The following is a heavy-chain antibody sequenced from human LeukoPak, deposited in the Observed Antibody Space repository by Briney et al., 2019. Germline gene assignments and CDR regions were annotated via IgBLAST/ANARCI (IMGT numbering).Heavy chain of an antibody. CDR3: ARLDFGSQDY. CDR2: ISAYNGNT. Sequence: ASVKVSCKNSGYTFTSDGISWVRQAPGQGLEWMGWISAYNGNTNYAQKLQGRVTVTTEASTSTAYMELRSLRSDDTAVYYCARLDFGSQDYWGQGTLVTVSS. CDR1: GYTFTSDG. D-gene: IGHD3-10*01. J-gene: IGHJ4*02. V-gene: IGHV1-18*01.